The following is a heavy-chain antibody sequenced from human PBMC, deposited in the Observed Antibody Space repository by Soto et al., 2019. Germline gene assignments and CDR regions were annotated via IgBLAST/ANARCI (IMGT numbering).Heavy chain of an antibody. J-gene: IGHJ6*03. D-gene: IGHD3-10*01. CDR1: GDSIGSSSYY. CDR3: ARLSSGSGSYYRNYYYYMDV. V-gene: IGHV4-39*01. Sequence: SETLSLTCTVSGDSIGSSSYYWGWIRQPPGKGLEWIGSIYYSGSTYYNPSLKSRVTISVDTSKNQFSLKLSSVTAADTAVYYCARLSSGSGSYYRNYYYYMDVWGKGTTVTVSS. CDR2: IYYSGST.